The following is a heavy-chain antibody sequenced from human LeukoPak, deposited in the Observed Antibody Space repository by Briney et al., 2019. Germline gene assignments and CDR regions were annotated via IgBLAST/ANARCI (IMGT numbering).Heavy chain of an antibody. J-gene: IGHJ4*02. D-gene: IGHD6-13*01. CDR1: EFSVGSNY. CDR3: ASAISPKYSSRWYILDY. Sequence: GGSLRLSCAASEFSVGSNYMSWVRQAPGKGLEWVSVIYSGGSTYYADSVKGRFTISRDNSKNTLYLQMNSLRAEDTAVYYCASAISPKYSSRWYILDYWGQGTLVTVSS. V-gene: IGHV3-66*01. CDR2: IYSGGST.